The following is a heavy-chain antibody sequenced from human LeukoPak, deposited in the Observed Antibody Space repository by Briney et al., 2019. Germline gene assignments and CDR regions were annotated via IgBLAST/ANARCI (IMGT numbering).Heavy chain of an antibody. CDR1: GFTFRSYW. V-gene: IGHV3-7*04. CDR2: IKADGSEQ. CDR3: VRGRASA. J-gene: IGHJ5*02. D-gene: IGHD2-2*01. Sequence: PGGSLRLSCAVSGFTFRSYWMSWIRQAPGKGLEWVANIKADGSEQYYVDSVKGRFTISRDSALYLQVNSLRAEDTAVYYCVRGRASAWGQGTLVTVSS.